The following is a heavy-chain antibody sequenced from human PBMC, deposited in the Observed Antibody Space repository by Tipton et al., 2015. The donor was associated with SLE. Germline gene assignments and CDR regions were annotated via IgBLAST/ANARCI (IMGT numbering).Heavy chain of an antibody. Sequence: TLSLTCTVSGGSISTHYWSWIRQPPGKGLEWIGYVHNSGSSNYNPSLKSRVTFSVDTSKNQVSLKLTSVTAADTALYYCVRYMTKVTPYNYYGLDVWGQGTTVIVSS. CDR1: GGSISTHY. D-gene: IGHD4-17*01. J-gene: IGHJ6*02. V-gene: IGHV4-59*08. CDR3: VRYMTKVTPYNYYGLDV. CDR2: VHNSGSS.